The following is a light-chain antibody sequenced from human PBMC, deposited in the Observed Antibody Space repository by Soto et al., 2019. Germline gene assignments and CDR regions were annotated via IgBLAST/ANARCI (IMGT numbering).Light chain of an antibody. CDR1: QSVDSY. V-gene: IGKV3-11*01. Sequence: EIVLTQSPATLSLSPGERATLSCRASQSVDSYLAWYQQKPGQAPRLLISDASNRAAGIPGRFSGSGSGTEFTLTIRSLEPEEFAVYYCQQRGNWPRTFGGGTKVDIK. CDR2: DAS. CDR3: QQRGNWPRT. J-gene: IGKJ4*01.